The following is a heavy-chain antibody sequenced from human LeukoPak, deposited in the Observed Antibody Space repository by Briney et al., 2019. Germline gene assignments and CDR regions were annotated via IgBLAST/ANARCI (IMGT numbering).Heavy chain of an antibody. CDR1: GGSIGSYY. CDR2: IYYSGST. CDR3: ARRGYSDYDGRYFFDY. Sequence: SETLSLTCTVSGGSIGSYYWTWIRQPPGKALEWIGYIYYSGSTSYNPSLKSRVTISVDTSKNQFSLKLSSVTAADTAVYFCARRGYSDYDGRYFFDYWGQGSLVTVSS. V-gene: IGHV4-59*08. J-gene: IGHJ4*02. D-gene: IGHD5-12*01.